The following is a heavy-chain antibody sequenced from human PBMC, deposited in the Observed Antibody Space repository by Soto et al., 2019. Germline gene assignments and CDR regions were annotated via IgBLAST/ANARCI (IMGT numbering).Heavy chain of an antibody. J-gene: IGHJ4*02. CDR2: IIPIFGTA. D-gene: IGHD5-18*01. CDR3: ASGRNRPGYSYGQYNFDY. V-gene: IGHV1-69*01. CDR1: GGTFSSYA. Sequence: QVQLVQSGAEVKKPGSSVKVSCKASGGTFSSYAISWVRQAPGQGFEWMGGIIPIFGTANYAQKFQGRVTITADESTSTAYMELSSLRSEDTAVYYCASGRNRPGYSYGQYNFDYWGQGTLVTVSS.